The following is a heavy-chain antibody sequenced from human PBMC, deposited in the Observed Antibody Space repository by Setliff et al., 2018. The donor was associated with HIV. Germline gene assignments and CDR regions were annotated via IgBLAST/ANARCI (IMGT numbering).Heavy chain of an antibody. CDR3: TTAVAQNWYGSGNENY. Sequence: PGGSLRLSCAAAGFTFTNACMSGVRQAPGKGLEWVGRIKSKTDGETEDYAAPVKGRFNISRDDSRSTLYLQMNSLLTEDTALYYCTTAVAQNWYGSGNENYWGQGTLVTVSS. J-gene: IGHJ4*02. CDR1: GFTFTNAC. D-gene: IGHD3-10*01. V-gene: IGHV3-15*01. CDR2: IKSKTDGETE.